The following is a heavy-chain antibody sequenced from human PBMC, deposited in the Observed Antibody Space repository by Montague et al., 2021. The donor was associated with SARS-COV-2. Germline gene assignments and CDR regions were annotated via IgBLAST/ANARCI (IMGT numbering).Heavy chain of an antibody. V-gene: IGHV3-23*01. CDR1: GFTVRSHA. J-gene: IGHJ4*02. D-gene: IGHD3-3*01. Sequence: SLRLSCAASGFTVRSHAMSWVRQAPGKGLEWVTAISGRNDTTLYADSVKGRFTLSRDNSKNTLYLQMNSLRVDDTAVYYCAEVKHVHYDFWSGYRGGYFDYWGQGTLVTVSS. CDR2: ISGRNDTT. CDR3: AEVKHVHYDFWSGYRGGYFDY.